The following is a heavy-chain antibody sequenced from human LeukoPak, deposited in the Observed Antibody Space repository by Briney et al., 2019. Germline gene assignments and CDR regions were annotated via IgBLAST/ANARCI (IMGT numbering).Heavy chain of an antibody. CDR1: GGSISSYY. Sequence: SETLSLTCTVSGGSISSYYWSWIRQPPGKGLEWIGHIYYTGSTTYNPSLKSRVTTSVDTSKNQFSLKLSSVTAADTAVYYCARGYSSGWSPYYYYYMDVWGKGTTVTISS. CDR2: IYYTGST. CDR3: ARGYSSGWSPYYYYYMDV. J-gene: IGHJ6*03. D-gene: IGHD6-19*01. V-gene: IGHV4-59*01.